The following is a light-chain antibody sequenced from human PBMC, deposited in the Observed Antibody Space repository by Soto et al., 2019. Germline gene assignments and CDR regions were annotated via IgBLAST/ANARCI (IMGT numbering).Light chain of an antibody. CDR3: QQYNSMAT. J-gene: IGKJ4*01. CDR2: DAS. CDR1: QSISSW. Sequence: DIQMTQSPSTLSASVGDRVTITCRASQSISSWLAWYQQKPGKAPKLLIYDASSLESGVPSRFSGSGSGTEFTLTMSSLQPDDFATYYCQQYNSMATFGGGTKVEIK. V-gene: IGKV1-5*01.